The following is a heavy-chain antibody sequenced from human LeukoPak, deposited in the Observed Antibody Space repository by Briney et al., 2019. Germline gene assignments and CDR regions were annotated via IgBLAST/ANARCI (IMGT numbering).Heavy chain of an antibody. CDR2: INPNSGGT. CDR1: GYTFTGYY. Sequence: ASVTVSCKASGYTFTGYYMHGVRQAPGQGLEWMGRINPNSGGTNYAQKFQGRVTMTRDTSISTAYMELSRLRSADTAVYYCARGYCSSTSCRYRDDYWGQGTLVTVSS. D-gene: IGHD2-2*01. CDR3: ARGYCSSTSCRYRDDY. V-gene: IGHV1-2*06. J-gene: IGHJ4*02.